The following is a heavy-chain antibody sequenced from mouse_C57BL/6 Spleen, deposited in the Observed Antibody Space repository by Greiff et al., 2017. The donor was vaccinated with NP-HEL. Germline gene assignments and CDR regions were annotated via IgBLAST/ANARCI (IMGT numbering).Heavy chain of an antibody. CDR2: INYDGSST. CDR1: GFTFSDYY. V-gene: IGHV5-16*01. Sequence: EVKLVESEGGLVQPGSSMKLSCTASGFTFSDYYMAWVRQVPEKGLEWVANINYDGSSTYYLDSLKSRFIISRDNAKNILYLQMSSLKSEDTATYYCARDHYDYYWYFDVWGTGTTVTVSS. J-gene: IGHJ1*03. CDR3: ARDHYDYYWYFDV. D-gene: IGHD2-4*01.